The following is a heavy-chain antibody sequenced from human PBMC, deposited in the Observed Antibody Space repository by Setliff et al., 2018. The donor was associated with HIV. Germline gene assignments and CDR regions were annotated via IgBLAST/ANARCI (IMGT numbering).Heavy chain of an antibody. Sequence: ASVKVSCKVSRYTFTDYYIQWVRQAPGHGLEWIGWINPDSGGTNYAQKFQGRVTMTRDTSINTAYMELRSLRSDDTAVYYCATDRTQGGISLVRGVITDAARYPLDYWGQGTRVTVSS. CDR3: ATDRTQGGISLVRGVITDAARYPLDY. CDR1: RYTFTDYY. J-gene: IGHJ4*02. D-gene: IGHD3-10*01. V-gene: IGHV1-2*02. CDR2: INPDSGGT.